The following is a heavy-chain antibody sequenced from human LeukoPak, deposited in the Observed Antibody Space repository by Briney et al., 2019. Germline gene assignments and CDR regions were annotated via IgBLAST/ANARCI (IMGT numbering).Heavy chain of an antibody. CDR3: SRRFDC. V-gene: IGHV3-48*03. CDR2: IDGSGDTI. J-gene: IGHJ4*02. Sequence: GGSLRLSCAASGFTFSSYEMNWVRQAPGKGLEWVSYIDGSGDTIYYADSVKGRFTISRDNAKNSLDLQMNSLRDEDTAVYYCSRRFDCWGQGTLVTVSS. CDR1: GFTFSSYE.